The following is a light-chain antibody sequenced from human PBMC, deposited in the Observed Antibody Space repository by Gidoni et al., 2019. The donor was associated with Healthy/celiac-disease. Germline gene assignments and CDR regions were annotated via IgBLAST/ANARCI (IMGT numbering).Light chain of an antibody. V-gene: IGKV1-5*01. Sequence: DIQMTQSPSTLSASVGDRVTIPCRASQSISSWLAWYQQNPGKAPKLRIYDAASLESGVPSRFSGSGSGTEFTLTISSLQPDEFATYYCQQYNSVWTFGQGTKVEIK. CDR3: QQYNSVWT. J-gene: IGKJ1*01. CDR2: DAA. CDR1: QSISSW.